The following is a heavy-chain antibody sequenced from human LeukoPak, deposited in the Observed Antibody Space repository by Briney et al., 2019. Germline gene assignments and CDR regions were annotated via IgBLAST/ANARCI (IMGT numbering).Heavy chain of an antibody. V-gene: IGHV5-51*01. Sequence: GESLKISCKGSGYTFSTYWIGWVRQMPGKGLEWMGIIYPGDSDTIYSPSFQGQVTISADKSISTAYLQWNSLKASDTAMYYCARREITTPYFDYWGQGTLVTVSS. CDR3: ARREITTPYFDY. CDR2: IYPGDSDT. J-gene: IGHJ4*02. CDR1: GYTFSTYW. D-gene: IGHD1/OR15-1a*01.